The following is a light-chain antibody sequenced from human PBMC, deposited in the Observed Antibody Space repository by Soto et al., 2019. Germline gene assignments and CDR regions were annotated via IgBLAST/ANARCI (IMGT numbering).Light chain of an antibody. V-gene: IGKV1-5*03. CDR1: QSITSL. Sequence: DIQMTQSPSTLSASVGDRVTITCRASQSITSLLAWYQQKPGEAPKILIYKTSTLESGVPSRFSGSGSGTEXTXTXXXXQPXXXXXXXXXXXNTYSPFGGGTKVEIK. CDR2: KTS. CDR3: XXXNTYSP. J-gene: IGKJ4*02.